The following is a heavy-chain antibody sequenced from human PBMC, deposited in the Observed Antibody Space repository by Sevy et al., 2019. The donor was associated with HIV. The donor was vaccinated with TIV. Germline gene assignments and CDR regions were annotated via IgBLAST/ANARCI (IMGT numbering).Heavy chain of an antibody. Sequence: ASVKVSCKASGYTFITYYVHWVRQAPGQGLEWMGLIDPSGSTRYAQKFQGRVSMTGDTSTTTVYMELSSLTSEDTAVYYCASGGSGDVWNYGYYYYCMDVWGQGTTVTVSS. D-gene: IGHD3-3*01. V-gene: IGHV1-46*01. CDR1: GYTFITYY. J-gene: IGHJ6*02. CDR3: ASGGSGDVWNYGYYYYCMDV. CDR2: IDPSGST.